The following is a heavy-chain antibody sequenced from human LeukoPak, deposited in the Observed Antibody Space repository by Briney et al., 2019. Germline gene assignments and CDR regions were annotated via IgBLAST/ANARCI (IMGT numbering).Heavy chain of an antibody. Sequence: PGGSLRLSCAASGFTLSSYSMNWVRQAPGEGLEWVSSISSSSTYMYYADSVKGRFTISRDNAKNSLYLQMNSLRAEDTAVYYCARGRLSPQEGEYNWFDPWGQGTLVTVSS. V-gene: IGHV3-21*01. CDR2: ISSSSTYM. CDR3: ARGRLSPQEGEYNWFDP. J-gene: IGHJ5*02. CDR1: GFTLSSYS. D-gene: IGHD3-16*02.